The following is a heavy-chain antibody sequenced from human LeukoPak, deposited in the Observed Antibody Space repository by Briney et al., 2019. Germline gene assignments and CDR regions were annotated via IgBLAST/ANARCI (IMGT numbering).Heavy chain of an antibody. V-gene: IGHV4-59*12. CDR1: GGSISSYY. Sequence: SETLSLTCAVSGGSISSYYWSWIRQPPGEGLEWIGYIYHSGSTNYNPSLKSRVTMSLDKSKNQFSLKLSSVTAADTAVYYCARDPHCSSTNCPFDFWGQGTLVIVSS. CDR2: IYHSGST. D-gene: IGHD2-2*01. CDR3: ARDPHCSSTNCPFDF. J-gene: IGHJ4*02.